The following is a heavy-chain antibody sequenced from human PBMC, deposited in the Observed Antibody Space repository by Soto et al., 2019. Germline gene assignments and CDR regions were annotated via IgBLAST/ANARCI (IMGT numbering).Heavy chain of an antibody. D-gene: IGHD2-21*01. Sequence: SATLSLTSPFSGYSIPSGRLWRWIRQPPGLGLEWIGTISYTGTTFYNPSLKSRITISVDSSKNQFSLSLVSVTAADTAMYYCARHDHGSYSINGFDVWGQGTMVT. J-gene: IGHJ3*01. CDR2: ISYTGTT. CDR1: GYSIPSGRL. V-gene: IGHV4-38-2*01. CDR3: ARHDHGSYSINGFDV.